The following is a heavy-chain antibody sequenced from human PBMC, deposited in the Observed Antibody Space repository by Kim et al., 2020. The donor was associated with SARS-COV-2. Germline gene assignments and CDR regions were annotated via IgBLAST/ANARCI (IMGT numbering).Heavy chain of an antibody. J-gene: IGHJ5*02. Sequence: GGSLRLSCAASGFTVSADHMSWVRQAPGKGLEWVSLLFSDSRTFYADSVKGRFTISRDDSRNTVYLALNSLRPEDTATYYCSGYDWFDPWGHGTQVTVSS. V-gene: IGHV3-53*01. CDR3: SGYDWFDP. CDR1: GFTVSADH. CDR2: LFSDSRT.